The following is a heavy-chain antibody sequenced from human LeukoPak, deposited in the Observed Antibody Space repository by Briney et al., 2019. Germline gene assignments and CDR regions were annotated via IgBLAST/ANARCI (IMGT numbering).Heavy chain of an antibody. V-gene: IGHV4-59*01. D-gene: IGHD3-22*01. CDR3: AGSGYLFDY. J-gene: IGHJ4*02. CDR1: GGSISSYY. CDR2: IYYSGST. Sequence: KPSETLSLTCTVSGGSISSYYWSWIRQPPGKGLEWIGYIYYSGSTNYNPSLKSRVTISVDTSKNQFSLKLSSVTAADTAVYYCAGSGYLFDYWGQGTLVTVSS.